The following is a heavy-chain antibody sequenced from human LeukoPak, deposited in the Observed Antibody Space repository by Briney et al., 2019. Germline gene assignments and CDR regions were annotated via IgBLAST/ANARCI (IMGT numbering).Heavy chain of an antibody. D-gene: IGHD3-10*01. CDR1: GFTFSSYS. V-gene: IGHV3-21*01. Sequence: GGSLRLSCAASGFTFSSYSMNWVRQAPGKGLEWVSSISSSSSYIYYADSVKGRFTISRDNAKNSLYLQMNSLRAEDTAVYYCAREAGYYYGSGSSSDYWGQGTLVTVSS. CDR2: ISSSSSYI. CDR3: AREAGYYYGSGSSSDY. J-gene: IGHJ4*02.